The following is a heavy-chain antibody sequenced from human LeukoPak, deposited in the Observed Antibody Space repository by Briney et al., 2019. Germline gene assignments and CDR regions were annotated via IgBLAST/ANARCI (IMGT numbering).Heavy chain of an antibody. V-gene: IGHV1-18*01. CDR2: ISAYNGNT. CDR1: GYTFTSYG. J-gene: IGHJ6*03. CDR3: ARELAPAPYYYYYMDV. Sequence: ASVKVSCKAFGYTFTSYGISWVRQAPGQGLEWMGWISAYNGNTNYAQKLQGRVTMTTDTSTSTAYMELRSLRSDDTAVYYCARELAPAPYYYYYMDVWGKGTTVTVSS.